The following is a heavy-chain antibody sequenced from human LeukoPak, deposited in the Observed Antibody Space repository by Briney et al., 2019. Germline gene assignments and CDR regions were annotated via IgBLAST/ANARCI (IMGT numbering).Heavy chain of an antibody. V-gene: IGHV3-23*01. CDR2: ISGSGGST. CDR1: GFTFSSYA. Sequence: QSGGSLRLSCAASGFTFSSYAMSWVRQAPGKGLEWVSAISGSGGSTYYADSVKGRFTISRDNSKNTLYLQMNSLRAEDTAVYYCAKALNPYYDFWSGYYTHYYYYGMDVWGQGTTVTVSS. D-gene: IGHD3-3*01. CDR3: AKALNPYYDFWSGYYTHYYYYGMDV. J-gene: IGHJ6*02.